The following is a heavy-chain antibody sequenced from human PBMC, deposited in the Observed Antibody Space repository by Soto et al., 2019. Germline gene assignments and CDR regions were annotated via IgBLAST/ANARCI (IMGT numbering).Heavy chain of an antibody. CDR1: GFTLSRND. J-gene: IGHJ3*01. CDR2: IYSGGST. Sequence: EVQLVESGGGLIQPGGSLRLSCAASGFTLSRNDMNWVRQAPGKGLEWVSLIYSGGSTYYANSVKGRFTISRDNSKNTLYLQMSSLRAEDTAVYYCATRPLLPGAPWGQGTMVTVSS. V-gene: IGHV3-53*01. D-gene: IGHD3-22*01. CDR3: ATRPLLPGAP.